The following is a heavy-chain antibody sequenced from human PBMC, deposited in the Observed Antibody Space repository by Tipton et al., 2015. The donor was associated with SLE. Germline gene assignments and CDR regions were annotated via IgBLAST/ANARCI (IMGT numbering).Heavy chain of an antibody. CDR3: ARHGGYYFDY. J-gene: IGHJ4*02. Sequence: TLSLTCAVPGYSISSGYYWSWIRQPPGKGLEWIGEINHSGRTNYNPSLKSRVTISVDTSKNQFSLKLSSVNAADTAVYYCARHGGYYFDYWGQGTLVTVSS. D-gene: IGHD4-23*01. CDR1: GYSISSGYY. CDR2: INHSGRT. V-gene: IGHV4-34*01.